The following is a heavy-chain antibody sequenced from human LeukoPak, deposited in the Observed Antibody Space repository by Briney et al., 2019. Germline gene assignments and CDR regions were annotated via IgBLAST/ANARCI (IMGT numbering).Heavy chain of an antibody. CDR2: INPNSGGT. CDR1: GYSFTTYD. D-gene: IGHD5-18*01. CDR3: ARGYSYGYDY. J-gene: IGHJ4*02. Sequence: ASVKVSCTASGYSFTTYDINWVRQAPGQGLEWMGRINPNSGGTNYAQKFQGRVTMTRDTSISTAYMELSRLRSDDTAVYYCARGYSYGYDYWGQGTLVTVSS. V-gene: IGHV1-2*06.